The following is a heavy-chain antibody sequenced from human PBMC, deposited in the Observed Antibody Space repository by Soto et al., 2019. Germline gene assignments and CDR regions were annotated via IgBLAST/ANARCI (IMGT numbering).Heavy chain of an antibody. Sequence: QVQLVESGGGVVQPGRSLRLSCAASGFTFSGYGMHWVRQAPGKGLEWVAITRHDGSNTYYADSVRGRFTISRDNSKKTLDLQMDSLRAEDTAVYYCARYGVGATTFFGYFYYWGQGTLVTVSS. CDR1: GFTFSGYG. V-gene: IGHV3-33*01. CDR3: ARYGVGATTFFGYFYY. CDR2: TRHDGSNT. D-gene: IGHD1-26*01. J-gene: IGHJ4*02.